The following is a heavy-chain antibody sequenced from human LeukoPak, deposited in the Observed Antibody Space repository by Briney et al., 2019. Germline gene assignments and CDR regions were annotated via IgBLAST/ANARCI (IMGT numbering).Heavy chain of an antibody. V-gene: IGHV3-23*01. CDR2: ISPGGGPT. Sequence: GGSLRLSCAASGFTSSNYWMHWVRQAPGKGLEWVSGISPGGGPTYYADPVKGRFTISRDDSKNTLYLQMNNLRAEDTAVYYCAKDGAWLRFDDWGQGILVTVSS. CDR1: GFTSSNYW. D-gene: IGHD5-12*01. CDR3: AKDGAWLRFDD. J-gene: IGHJ4*02.